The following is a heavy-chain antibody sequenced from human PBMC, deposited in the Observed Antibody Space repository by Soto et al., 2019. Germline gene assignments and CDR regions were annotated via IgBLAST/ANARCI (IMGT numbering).Heavy chain of an antibody. CDR3: ARESYDANYKYYYYFMDV. V-gene: IGHV4-31*03. Sequence: QVQLQESGPGLVKPSQTLSLTCTVSGGSIISDIYYWSWIRQHPGKGLEWIGYIHYSGSTHYNPSSKRRLTISVDSPKNQFSLKLTSVTAADTAVYYCARESYDANYKYYYYFMDVWGKGPTVTVSS. J-gene: IGHJ6*03. CDR2: IHYSGST. CDR1: GGSIISDIYY. D-gene: IGHD3-10*01.